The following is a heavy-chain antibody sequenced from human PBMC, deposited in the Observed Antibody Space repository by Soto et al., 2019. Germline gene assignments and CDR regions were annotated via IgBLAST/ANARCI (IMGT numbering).Heavy chain of an antibody. Sequence: LGGSLRLSCAASGFTFSTFAMNWVRQAPGKGLEWVSGITGGSGFTFYADSVKGRFTISRDDSENTLFLQMSSLRAEDTAKYYCAKSGPTNYFDFWGQGTLVTVSS. V-gene: IGHV3-23*01. J-gene: IGHJ4*02. D-gene: IGHD1-26*01. CDR3: AKSGPTNYFDF. CDR2: ITGGSGFT. CDR1: GFTFSTFA.